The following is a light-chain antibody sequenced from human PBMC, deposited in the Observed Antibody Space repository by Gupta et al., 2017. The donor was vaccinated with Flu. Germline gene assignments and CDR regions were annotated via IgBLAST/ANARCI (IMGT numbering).Light chain of an antibody. J-gene: IGLJ3*02. CDR3: AAWDDSLNGWV. CDR1: SSNIGSNT. V-gene: IGLV1-44*01. CDR2: SNN. Sequence: QSVLTQPPSASGTPGQRVTISCSGSSSNIGSNTVNWYQHLPGTAPKLLIYSNNQRPSGVPDRFPGSKSGTSASLAISGLQSEDEADYYCAAWDDSLNGWVFGGGTKLTVL.